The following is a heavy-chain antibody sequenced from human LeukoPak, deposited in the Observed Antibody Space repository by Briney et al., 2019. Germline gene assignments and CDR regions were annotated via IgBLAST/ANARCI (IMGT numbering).Heavy chain of an antibody. CDR1: GGSISSGNYY. V-gene: IGHV4-61*02. CDR3: ARDGVHAGSGSSNWFDP. J-gene: IGHJ5*02. D-gene: IGHD3-10*01. Sequence: SETLSLTCTVSGGSISSGNYYWSWIRQSAGKGLEWIGRIYASGSTTYNPSLTSRVTMSVDTSKNQFFLKLSSVTAADTAVYYCARDGVHAGSGSSNWFDPWGQGTLVTVSS. CDR2: IYASGST.